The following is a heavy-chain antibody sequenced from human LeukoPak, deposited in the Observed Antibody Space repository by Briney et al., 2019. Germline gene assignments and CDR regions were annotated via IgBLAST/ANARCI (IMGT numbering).Heavy chain of an antibody. V-gene: IGHV1-2*02. CDR2: ISPNSGGT. Sequence: ASVKVSCKASGYTFTGYYIHWVRQAPGQGLEWMGWISPNSGGTNYAQKFQGRVTMTRDTSTSTVYMELSSLRSEDTAVYYCARQRGGQYEDAFDIWGQGTMVTVSS. D-gene: IGHD2-8*01. CDR3: ARQRGGQYEDAFDI. CDR1: GYTFTGYY. J-gene: IGHJ3*02.